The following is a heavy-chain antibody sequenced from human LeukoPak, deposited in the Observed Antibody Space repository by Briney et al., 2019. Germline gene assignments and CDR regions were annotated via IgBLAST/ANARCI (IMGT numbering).Heavy chain of an antibody. J-gene: IGHJ4*02. CDR2: VYPANSDT. Sequence: GESLKISCKASGYSFANYWIAWVRQMPGKGLEWMGIVYPANSDTRYSPSFQGQVTISADKSISTAYLQWSSLKASDTAMYYCARHGDTAMVTLDYWGQGTLVTVSS. CDR3: ARHGDTAMVTLDY. V-gene: IGHV5-51*01. CDR1: GYSFANYW. D-gene: IGHD5-18*01.